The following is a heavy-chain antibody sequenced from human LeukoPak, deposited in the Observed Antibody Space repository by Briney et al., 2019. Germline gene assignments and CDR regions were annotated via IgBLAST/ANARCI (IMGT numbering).Heavy chain of an antibody. Sequence: SETLSLTCSVSGASISSDYWSWIRQPPGKGLEWIGNIYSSETTKYNPSLRSRATISGDTSKNQFSLKMRFVTAADTAVYFCASLGGTYDYWGQGILVIVSS. CDR1: GASISSDY. J-gene: IGHJ4*02. CDR2: IYSSETT. D-gene: IGHD1-26*01. CDR3: ASLGGTYDY. V-gene: IGHV4-4*09.